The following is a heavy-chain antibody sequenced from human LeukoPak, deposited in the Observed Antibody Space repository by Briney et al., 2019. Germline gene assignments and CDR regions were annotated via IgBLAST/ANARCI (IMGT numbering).Heavy chain of an antibody. V-gene: IGHV3-53*01. J-gene: IGHJ6*02. D-gene: IGHD3-22*01. Sequence: GGSLRLSCAASGSTVSSNYMSWVRQAPGKGLEWVSLIYSGGSTYYADSVEGRFTISRDNSKNTLYLQMNSLRAEDTAVYYRARTPKSSGYGDYYYGMDVWGQGTTVTVSS. CDR3: ARTPKSSGYGDYYYGMDV. CDR1: GSTVSSNY. CDR2: IYSGGST.